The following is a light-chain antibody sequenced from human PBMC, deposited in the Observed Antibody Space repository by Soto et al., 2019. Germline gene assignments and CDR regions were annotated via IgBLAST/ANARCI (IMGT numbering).Light chain of an antibody. CDR2: DAS. CDR3: QQYGSSPQT. Sequence: EIVLTQSPATLSLSPGERATLSCGASQSVNSSYLAWYQQKPGLAPRLLIYDASSRATGIPDRFSGSGSGTDFTLTISRLEPEYFAVYYCQQYGSSPQTFGQGTKVEIK. J-gene: IGKJ1*01. V-gene: IGKV3D-20*01. CDR1: QSVNSSY.